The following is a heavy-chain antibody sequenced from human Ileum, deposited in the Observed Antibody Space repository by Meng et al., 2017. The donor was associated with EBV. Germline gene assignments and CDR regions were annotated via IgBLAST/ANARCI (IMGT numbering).Heavy chain of an antibody. CDR2: MSDSGIT. CDR3: AKNGEKYFEY. J-gene: IGHJ4*02. CDR1: GGSISVINW. V-gene: IGHV4-4*02. Sequence: QVRLQESGPGLVNPSGTLPLPCAVSGGSISVINWWSWVRQSPEKGLEWIGEMSDSGITHYNPSLKSRVTISADKSNNQFSLKLTSVTSADTAVYFCAKNGEKYFEYWGQGTLVTVSS.